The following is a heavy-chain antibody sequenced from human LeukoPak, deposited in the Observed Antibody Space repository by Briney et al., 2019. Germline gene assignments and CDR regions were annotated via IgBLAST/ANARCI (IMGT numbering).Heavy chain of an antibody. CDR3: ARLVPPGWFDP. Sequence: SETLSLTCTVSGGSISSGSYYWSWIRQPPGKGLEWIANIYYSGSTYFNPSLKSRVTISIDTSKNQFSLKLTSVTAADTAVYYCARLVPPGWFDPWGQGTLVTVSS. J-gene: IGHJ5*02. V-gene: IGHV4-39*01. CDR2: IYYSGST. CDR1: GGSISSGSYY.